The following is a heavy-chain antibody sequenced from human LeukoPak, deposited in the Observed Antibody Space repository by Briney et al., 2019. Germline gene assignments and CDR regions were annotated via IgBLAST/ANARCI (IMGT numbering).Heavy chain of an antibody. Sequence: GGSLRLSCAASGFTFSSYSMNWVRQAPGKGLEWVSSISSSSSYIYYADSVKGRFTISRDNAKNSLYLQMNSLRAEDTAVYYCARDVVAAQYNWFDPWGQGTLVTVSS. CDR3: ARDVVAAQYNWFDP. D-gene: IGHD2-15*01. J-gene: IGHJ5*02. CDR2: ISSSSSYI. CDR1: GFTFSSYS. V-gene: IGHV3-21*01.